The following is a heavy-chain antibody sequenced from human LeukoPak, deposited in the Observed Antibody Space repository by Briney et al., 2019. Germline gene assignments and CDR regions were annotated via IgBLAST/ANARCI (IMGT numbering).Heavy chain of an antibody. J-gene: IGHJ4*02. V-gene: IGHV4-4*02. CDR3: ARFSSSWYYFDY. Sequence: SETLSLTCTVSGGSISSSNWWSWVRQPPGKGLEWIGEIYHSGSTNYNPSLKSRVTISVDKSKNQFSLKLSSVTAADTAVYYCARFSSSWYYFDYWGQGTLVTVSS. D-gene: IGHD6-13*01. CDR1: GGSISSSNW. CDR2: IYHSGST.